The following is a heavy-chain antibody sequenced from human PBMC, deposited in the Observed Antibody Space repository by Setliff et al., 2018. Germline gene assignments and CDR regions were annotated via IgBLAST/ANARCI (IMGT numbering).Heavy chain of an antibody. Sequence: SETLSLTCTVSGGSINSGSYYWSWIRQSAGKGLEWIGYIYTSGSTNYNPSLKSRVTISVDTSKNQFSLKLTSVTAADTAVYYCATTTLGRYCSGGNCYFGYWGQGTLVTVSS. D-gene: IGHD2-15*01. V-gene: IGHV4-61*09. J-gene: IGHJ4*02. CDR1: GGSINSGSYY. CDR3: ATTTLGRYCSGGNCYFGY. CDR2: IYTSGST.